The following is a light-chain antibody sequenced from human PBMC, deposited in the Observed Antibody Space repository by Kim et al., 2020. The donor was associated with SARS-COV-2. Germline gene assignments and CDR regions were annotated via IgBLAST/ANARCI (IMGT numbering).Light chain of an antibody. CDR1: SSDVGSYNL. CDR3: CSYAGSSTYV. J-gene: IGLJ1*01. Sequence: GQSITISCTGTSSDVGSYNLVSWYQHHPGKAPKLMIYEGSKRPSGVSNRFSGSKSGNAASLTISGLQAEDEADYYCCSYAGSSTYVFGTGTKVTVL. V-gene: IGLV2-23*01. CDR2: EGS.